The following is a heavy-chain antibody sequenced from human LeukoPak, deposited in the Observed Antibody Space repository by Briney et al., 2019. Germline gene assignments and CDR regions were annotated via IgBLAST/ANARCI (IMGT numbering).Heavy chain of an antibody. CDR2: ISHNGGST. CDR3: AAEPSDSSGDAFDI. J-gene: IGHJ3*02. Sequence: GGSLRLSCVASGFTFSNYEMHWVRQAPGKGLEFVSSISHNGGSTFYANSVRGRFTISRDNSKNTVYLQMGSLRLEDMAMYYCAAEPSDSSGDAFDIWGQGTLVTVS. CDR1: GFTFSNYE. V-gene: IGHV3-64*01. D-gene: IGHD3-22*01.